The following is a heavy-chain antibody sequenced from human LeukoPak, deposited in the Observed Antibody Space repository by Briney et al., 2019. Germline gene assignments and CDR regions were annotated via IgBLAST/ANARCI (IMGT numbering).Heavy chain of an antibody. CDR1: GDSISSRTSDF. CDR2: ISYIGTT. D-gene: IGHD2-15*01. J-gene: IGHJ5*02. V-gene: IGHV4-39*07. CDR3: ARRNRYCNGGSCAHHHDP. Sequence: MASETLSLTCTVSGDSISSRTSDFWGWIRQSPGKGLEWIAEISYIGTTFYNPSLESRVSISLDTSKNQFSLKLNAVTAADTALYYCARRNRYCNGGSCAHHHDPWGQGTLVIVSS.